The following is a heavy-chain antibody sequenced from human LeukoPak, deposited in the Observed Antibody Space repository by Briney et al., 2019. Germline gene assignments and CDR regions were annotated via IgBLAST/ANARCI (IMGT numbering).Heavy chain of an antibody. J-gene: IGHJ4*02. D-gene: IGHD7-27*01. Sequence: PSETLSLTCTVSGGSISSYYWSWIRQPPGKGLEWIGEINHSGSTNYNPSLKSRVTISVDASKNQFSLKLSSVTAADTAVYYCARGPWAYYFDYWGQGTLVTVSS. CDR3: ARGPWAYYFDY. V-gene: IGHV4-34*01. CDR2: INHSGST. CDR1: GGSISSYY.